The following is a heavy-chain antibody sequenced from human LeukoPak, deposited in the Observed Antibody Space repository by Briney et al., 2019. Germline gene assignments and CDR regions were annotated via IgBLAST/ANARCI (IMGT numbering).Heavy chain of an antibody. D-gene: IGHD5-18*01. V-gene: IGHV1-69*02. CDR2: IIPILGIA. J-gene: IGHJ4*02. CDR3: ARVSVSYGYFDY. CDR1: GGTFSSYT. Sequence: SVKVSCKASGGTFSSYTISWVRQAPGQGLEWTGRIIPILGIANYAQKFQGRVTITADKSTSTAYMELSSLRSEDTAVYYCARVSVSYGYFDYWGQGTLVTVSS.